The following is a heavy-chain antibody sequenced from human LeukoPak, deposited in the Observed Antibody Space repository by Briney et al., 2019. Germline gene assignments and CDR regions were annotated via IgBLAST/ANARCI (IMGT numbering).Heavy chain of an antibody. D-gene: IGHD2-2*02. CDR2: ISGGADNT. J-gene: IGHJ6*03. Sequence: GGSPRLSCAASGFTFNSYAMSWVRQAPGKGLEWISTISGGADNTYYADSVKGRFTISRDNSKNTLSLQMNSLRAEDTAVYYCAKAQPPAPIEYYYCYMDVWGKGTTVTVSS. CDR3: AKAQPPAPIEYYYCYMDV. CDR1: GFTFNSYA. V-gene: IGHV3-23*01.